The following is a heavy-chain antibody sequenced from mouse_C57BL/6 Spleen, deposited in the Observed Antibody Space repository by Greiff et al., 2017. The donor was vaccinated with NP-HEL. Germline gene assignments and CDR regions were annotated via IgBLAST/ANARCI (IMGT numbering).Heavy chain of an antibody. Sequence: QVQLQQPGAELVKPGASVKLSCKASGYTFTSYWMHWVKQRPGRGLEWIGRIDPNSGGTKYNEKFKSKATLTVDKPSSTAYMQLSSLTSDDSAVYYCARSRDYDETVWYFDVWGTGTTVTVSS. CDR3: ARSRDYDETVWYFDV. J-gene: IGHJ1*03. CDR2: IDPNSGGT. CDR1: GYTFTSYW. V-gene: IGHV1-72*01. D-gene: IGHD2-4*01.